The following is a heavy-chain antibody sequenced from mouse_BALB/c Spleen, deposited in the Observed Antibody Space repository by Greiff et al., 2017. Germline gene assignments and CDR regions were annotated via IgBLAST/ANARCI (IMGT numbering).Heavy chain of an antibody. CDR3: ATWAPFAY. Sequence: EVKLQESGPGLVKPSQSLSLTCTVTGYSITSDYAWNWIRQFPGNKLEWMGYISYSGSTSYNPSLKSRISITRDTSKNQFFLQLNSVTTEDTATYYCATWAPFAYWGQGTLVTVSA. CDR1: GYSITSDYA. D-gene: IGHD4-1*01. CDR2: ISYSGST. V-gene: IGHV3-2*02. J-gene: IGHJ3*01.